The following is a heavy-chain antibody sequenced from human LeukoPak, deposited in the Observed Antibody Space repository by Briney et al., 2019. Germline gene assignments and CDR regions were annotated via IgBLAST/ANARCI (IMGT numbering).Heavy chain of an antibody. CDR3: ARQTYSSSDRNYYYYMDV. V-gene: IGHV4-39*07. CDR1: GGSISSSSYY. D-gene: IGHD6-6*01. Sequence: SETLSLTCTVSGGSISSSSYYWGWIRQPPGKGLEWIGSIYYSGSTYYNPSLKSRVTISVDTSKNQFSLKLSSVTAADTAVYYCARQTYSSSDRNYYYYMDVWGKGTTVTVSS. J-gene: IGHJ6*03. CDR2: IYYSGST.